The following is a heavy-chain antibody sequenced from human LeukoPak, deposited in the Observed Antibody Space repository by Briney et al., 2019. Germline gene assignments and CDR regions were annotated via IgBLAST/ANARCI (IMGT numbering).Heavy chain of an antibody. CDR3: ARDPIVTMEPYYFDY. D-gene: IGHD4/OR15-4a*01. Sequence: GGSLRLSCAASGFTFSNYRMNWVRQAPGKGLEWVSYISSSSSAIYYADSVKGRFTISRDNAKNSLYLQMNSLRAEDTAVYYCARDPIVTMEPYYFDYWGQGTLVTVSS. CDR2: ISSSSSAI. J-gene: IGHJ4*02. V-gene: IGHV3-48*01. CDR1: GFTFSNYR.